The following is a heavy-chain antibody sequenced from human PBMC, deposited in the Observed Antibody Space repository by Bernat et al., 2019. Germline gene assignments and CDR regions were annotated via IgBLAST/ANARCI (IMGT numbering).Heavy chain of an antibody. D-gene: IGHD2-2*01. CDR3: VRWREDQPRY. CDR2: IRTYNGNT. J-gene: IGHJ4*02. CDR1: GYTFTNYD. V-gene: IGHV1-18*04. Sequence: QVQLVQSGAEVKKPGASVKVSCKASGYTFTNYDISWVRQAPGQGLEWMGWIRTYNGNTMSAQTFQASGTMTTETSTSTAYMEVRSLRSDDTAVYYCVRWREDQPRYWGQGTLVSVSS.